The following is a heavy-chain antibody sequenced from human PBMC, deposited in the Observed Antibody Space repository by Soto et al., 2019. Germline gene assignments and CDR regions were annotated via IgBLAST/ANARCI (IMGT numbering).Heavy chain of an antibody. J-gene: IGHJ4*02. V-gene: IGHV4-59*08. CDR2: IYYSGST. CDR1: GGSISSYY. CDR3: ARHPPGYGSGGSCYSPYYFDY. Sequence: SETLSLTCTVSGGSISSYYWSWIRQPPGKGLEWIGYIYYSGSTNYNPSLKSRVTISVDTSKNQFSLKLSSVTAADTAVYYCARHPPGYGSGGSCYSPYYFDYWGQGTPVTVSS. D-gene: IGHD2-15*01.